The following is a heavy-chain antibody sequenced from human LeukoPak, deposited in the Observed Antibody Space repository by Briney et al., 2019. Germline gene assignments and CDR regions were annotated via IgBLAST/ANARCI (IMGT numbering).Heavy chain of an antibody. D-gene: IGHD6-13*01. CDR3: ARGSSSSWYLDWFDP. CDR2: IYTSGST. CDR1: GGSISSGSYY. Sequence: SETLSLTCTVSGGSISSGSYYWSWIRQPAGKGLEWIRRIYTSGSTNYDPSLKSRVTISVDTSKNQFSLKLSSVTAADTAVYYCARGSSSSWYLDWFDPWGQGTLVTVSS. V-gene: IGHV4-61*02. J-gene: IGHJ5*02.